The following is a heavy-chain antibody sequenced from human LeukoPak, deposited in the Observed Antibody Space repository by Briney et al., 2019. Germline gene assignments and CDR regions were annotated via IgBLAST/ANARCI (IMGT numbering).Heavy chain of an antibody. V-gene: IGHV4-39*01. CDR3: ARGSQNSYYYYYMDV. CDR1: GGSISSSSYY. Sequence: SETLSLTCTIPGGSISSSSYYWGWIRQPPGKGLEWIGSIYYSGSTYYNPSLKSRVTISVDTSKNQFSLKLSSVTAADTAVYYCARGSQNSYYYYYMDVWGKGTTVTVSS. J-gene: IGHJ6*03. D-gene: IGHD2/OR15-2a*01. CDR2: IYYSGST.